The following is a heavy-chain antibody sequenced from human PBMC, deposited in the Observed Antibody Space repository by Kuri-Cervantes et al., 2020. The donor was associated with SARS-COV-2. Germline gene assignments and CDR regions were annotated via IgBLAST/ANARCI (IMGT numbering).Heavy chain of an antibody. J-gene: IGHJ3*02. Sequence: GGSLRLSCAASGFTFSSYSINWVRQAPGKGLEWVSSISSSTGYIYYEDSVKGRFTISRDNAKNSLYLQMNSLRAEDTAIYYCARDRSSNWFSTRVAFDIWGQGTMVTVSS. V-gene: IGHV3-21*01. CDR3: ARDRSSNWFSTRVAFDI. D-gene: IGHD6-13*01. CDR1: GFTFSSYS. CDR2: ISSSTGYI.